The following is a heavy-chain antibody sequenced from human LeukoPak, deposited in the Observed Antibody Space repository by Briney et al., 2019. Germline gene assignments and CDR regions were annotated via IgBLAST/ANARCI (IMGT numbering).Heavy chain of an antibody. Sequence: PSETLSLTCTVSGGSISSYYWSWIRQPPGKGLEWIGYIYNTGEITDYSPSLKSRVTISVDTSKNQFSLRLNSVTTADTAVYYCARMGAIAGASANVDFWGRGTLVTVSS. CDR1: GGSISSYY. D-gene: IGHD4/OR15-4a*01. J-gene: IGHJ4*02. V-gene: IGHV4-59*01. CDR3: ARMGAIAGASANVDF. CDR2: IYNTGEIT.